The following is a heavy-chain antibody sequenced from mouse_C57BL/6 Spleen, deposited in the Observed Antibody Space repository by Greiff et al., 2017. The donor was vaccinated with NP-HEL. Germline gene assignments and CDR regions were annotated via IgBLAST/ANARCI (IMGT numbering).Heavy chain of an antibody. V-gene: IGHV1-58*01. CDR3: ARYDYDRGYAMDY. J-gene: IGHJ4*01. CDR2: IYIGNGYT. CDR1: GYTFTSYG. D-gene: IGHD2-4*01. Sequence: EVKLVESGAELVRPGSSVKMSCKTSGYTFTSYGINWVKQRPGQGLEWIGYIYIGNGYTEYNEKFKGKATLTSDTSSSTAYMQLSSLTSEDSAIYFCARYDYDRGYAMDYWGQGTSVTVSS.